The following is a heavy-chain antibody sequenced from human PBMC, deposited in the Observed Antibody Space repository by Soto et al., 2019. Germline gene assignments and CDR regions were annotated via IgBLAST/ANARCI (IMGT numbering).Heavy chain of an antibody. CDR3: ARVYVSGSPPKSHYYMDV. V-gene: IGHV4-34*01. D-gene: IGHD3-10*01. CDR1: GGSFSGYY. CDR2: INHSGST. J-gene: IGHJ6*03. Sequence: SETLSLTCAVYGGSFSGYYWSWIRQPPGKGLEWIGEINHSGSTNYNPSLKSRVTISVDTSKNQFSLKLSSVTAADTAVYYCARVYVSGSPPKSHYYMDVWGKGTTVTVS.